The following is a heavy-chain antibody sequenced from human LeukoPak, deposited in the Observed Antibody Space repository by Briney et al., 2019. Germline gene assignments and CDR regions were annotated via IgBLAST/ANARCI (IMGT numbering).Heavy chain of an antibody. CDR3: ARDNSVRDEAWWFNP. J-gene: IGHJ5*02. CDR1: GSTFDDYA. CDR2: ISWNSGSI. D-gene: IGHD5-24*01. V-gene: IGHV3-9*01. Sequence: PGGSLRLSCAASGSTFDDYAMHWVRQAPGKGLEWVSGISWNSGSIGYADSVKGRFTISRDNAKNSLYPQMNSLRAEDTAVYYCARDNSVRDEAWWFNPWGQGTLVTVSS.